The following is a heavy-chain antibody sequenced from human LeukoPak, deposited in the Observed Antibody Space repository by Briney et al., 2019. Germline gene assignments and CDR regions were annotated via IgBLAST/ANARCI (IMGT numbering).Heavy chain of an antibody. CDR2: ISSSGSTT. V-gene: IGHV3-11*04. J-gene: IGHJ2*01. CDR1: GFTFRVYY. Sequence: PGGSLRLSCAVSGFTFRVYYMIWMPDARGGGLVGVSYISSSGSTTYYADSVNGPFTISRDNAKYSLYLQMNSLRAEDTAVYYCASGGIGGNWYFDLWGRGTLVTVSS. CDR3: ASGGIGGNWYFDL. D-gene: IGHD3-16*01.